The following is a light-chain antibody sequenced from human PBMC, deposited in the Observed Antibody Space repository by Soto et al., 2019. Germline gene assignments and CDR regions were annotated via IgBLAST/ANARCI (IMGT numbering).Light chain of an antibody. J-gene: IGLJ2*01. CDR3: SSYAGSNKMI. CDR1: STDVGTYNY. V-gene: IGLV2-8*01. Sequence: QSVLTQPPSASGSPGQSITISCTGTSTDVGTYNYVSWYQQHPGKAPKLMIYEVNKRPSGVPDRFSGSKSGNTASLTVSGVQAEDEADYYCSSYAGSNKMIFGGGTNLTVL. CDR2: EVN.